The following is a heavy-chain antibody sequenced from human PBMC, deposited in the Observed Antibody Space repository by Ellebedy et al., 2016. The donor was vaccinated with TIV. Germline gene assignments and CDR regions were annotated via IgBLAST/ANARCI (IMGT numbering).Heavy chain of an antibody. CDR3: ARSRWEPFYLFDY. D-gene: IGHD1-26*01. V-gene: IGHV4-39*07. CDR1: GGSIRRSGYY. CDR2: IYYSGST. J-gene: IGHJ4*02. Sequence: SETLSLTCTVSGGSIRRSGYYWGWIRQPPGPGLEWLGSIYYSGSTYSNPSLKSRVTISVATSKNQFSLKLSSVTAADTAVYYCARSRWEPFYLFDYWGQGTTVTVSS.